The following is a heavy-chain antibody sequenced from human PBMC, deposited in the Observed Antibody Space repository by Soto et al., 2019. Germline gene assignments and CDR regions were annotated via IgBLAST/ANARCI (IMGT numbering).Heavy chain of an antibody. J-gene: IGHJ5*02. Sequence: GESLKISCAASGFTFSSYAMSWVRQAPGKGLEWVSAISGSGGSTYYADSVKGRFTISRDNSKNTLYLQMNSLRAEDTAVYYCAKDLPYGDYVNHPGFPKDWFDPWGQGTLVTVSS. V-gene: IGHV3-23*01. CDR3: AKDLPYGDYVNHPGFPKDWFDP. CDR1: GFTFSSYA. CDR2: ISGSGGST. D-gene: IGHD4-17*01.